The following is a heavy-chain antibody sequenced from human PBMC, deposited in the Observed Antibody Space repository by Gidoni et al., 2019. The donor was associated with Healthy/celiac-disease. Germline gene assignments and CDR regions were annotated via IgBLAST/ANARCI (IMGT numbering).Heavy chain of an antibody. Sequence: EVQLVDSGGGLVKPGGSLRLSCAASGFTFSSAWMSWVRQAPGKGLEWVGRIKSKTDGGTTDYAAPVKGRFTISRDDSKNTLYLQMNSLKTEDTAVYYCTTVDGYGDQDWDYWGQGTLVTVSS. CDR1: GFTFSSAW. CDR3: TTVDGYGDQDWDY. CDR2: IKSKTDGGTT. D-gene: IGHD4-17*01. J-gene: IGHJ4*02. V-gene: IGHV3-15*01.